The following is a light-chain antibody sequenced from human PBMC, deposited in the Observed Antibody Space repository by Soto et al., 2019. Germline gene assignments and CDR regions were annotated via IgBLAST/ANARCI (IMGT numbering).Light chain of an antibody. CDR2: DVS. V-gene: IGKV3-11*01. CDR3: HQRSSWPLT. CDR1: QSVSSF. J-gene: IGKJ4*01. Sequence: EIVLTQSPATLSLSPGERATLSCRASQSVSSFLAWYQHKPGRAPRLLIYDVSNRATGIPARFSGSGSGTDCTLTISSLEPEDFAVYYCHQRSSWPLTFGGGTNVEIK.